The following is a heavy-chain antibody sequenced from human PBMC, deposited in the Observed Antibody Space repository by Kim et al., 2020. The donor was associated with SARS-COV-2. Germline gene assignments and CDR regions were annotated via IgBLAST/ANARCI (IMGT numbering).Heavy chain of an antibody. CDR2: IYYSGST. Sequence: SETLSLTCTVSGGSISSGDYYWSWIRQPPGKGLEWIGYIYYSGSTYYNPSLKSRVTISVDTSKNQFSLKLISVTAADTAVYYCARVPQAVAGFYYYYYGMDVWGTGTPVTVSS. CDR3: ARVPQAVAGFYYYYYGMDV. CDR1: GGSISSGDYY. J-gene: IGHJ6*04. D-gene: IGHD6-19*01. V-gene: IGHV4-30-4*01.